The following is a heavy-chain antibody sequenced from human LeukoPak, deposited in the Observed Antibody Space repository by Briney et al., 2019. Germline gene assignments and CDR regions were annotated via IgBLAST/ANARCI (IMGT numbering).Heavy chain of an antibody. V-gene: IGHV3-23*01. J-gene: IGHJ3*01. Sequence: GGSLRLSCAASGFTFSNYAMTWVRQAPGKGLEWVSTISDSGSTFYADSVKGRFTISRDNSKNTLFLQMNGLRADDTAVYYCAKDWPSEWQQLPDYDAVDVWGQATMVTVSS. D-gene: IGHD6-13*01. CDR3: AKDWPSEWQQLPDYDAVDV. CDR2: ISDSGST. CDR1: GFTFSNYA.